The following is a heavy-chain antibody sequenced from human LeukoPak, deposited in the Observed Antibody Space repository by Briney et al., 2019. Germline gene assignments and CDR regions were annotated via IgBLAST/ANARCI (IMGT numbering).Heavy chain of an antibody. J-gene: IGHJ4*02. V-gene: IGHV4-39*01. CDR3: ARVPYSRYSGSYYSDY. Sequence: PSETLSLTCTVSGGSISSSSFHWGWIRQPPGKGLEWIGSIYYSGSTYYNPSLKSRVTISVDTSKNQFSLMLISVTATDTAVYYCARVPYSRYSGSYYSDYCGQGTLVTVSS. D-gene: IGHD1-26*01. CDR1: GGSISSSSFH. CDR2: IYYSGST.